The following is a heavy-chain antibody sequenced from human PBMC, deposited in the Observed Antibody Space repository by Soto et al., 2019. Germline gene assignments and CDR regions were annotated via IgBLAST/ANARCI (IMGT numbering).Heavy chain of an antibody. CDR2: ISYDGSNK. CDR3: AREGGVDTAMKGYYYGMDV. D-gene: IGHD5-18*01. Sequence: PGGSLRLSCAASGFTFSSYAMHWVRQAPGKGLEWVAVISYDGSNKYYADSVKGRFTISRDNSKNTLYLQMNSLRAEDTAVYYCAREGGVDTAMKGYYYGMDVWGQGTTVTVSS. V-gene: IGHV3-30-3*01. J-gene: IGHJ6*02. CDR1: GFTFSSYA.